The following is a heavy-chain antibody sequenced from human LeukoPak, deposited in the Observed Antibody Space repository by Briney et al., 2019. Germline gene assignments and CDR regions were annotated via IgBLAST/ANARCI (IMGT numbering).Heavy chain of an antibody. Sequence: SETLSLTCAVYGGSFSGYYWSWIRQPAGKGLEWIGRISSSGSTNYNPSLKSRVTISVDTSKDQFSLKLSSVTAADTAIYYCAKEGPEGRYYFEYWGQGNLVTVSS. V-gene: IGHV4-4*07. J-gene: IGHJ4*02. CDR1: GGSFSGYY. CDR2: ISSSGST. CDR3: AKEGPEGRYYFEY. D-gene: IGHD1-14*01.